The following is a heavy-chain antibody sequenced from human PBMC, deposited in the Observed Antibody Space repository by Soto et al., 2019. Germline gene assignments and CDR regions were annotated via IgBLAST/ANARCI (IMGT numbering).Heavy chain of an antibody. CDR2: IYYSGST. CDR1: GGSINNGDYY. D-gene: IGHD4-17*01. J-gene: IGHJ4*02. V-gene: IGHV4-30-4*01. Sequence: SETLSLTCTVSGGSINNGDYYWSWIRQPPEKGLEWIGYIYYSGSTYYNPSLKSRVTISVDTSMNQFSLNLNSVTAADTAVYCCVRYYGARVYFDDWGQGSLVTVSS. CDR3: VRYYGARVYFDD.